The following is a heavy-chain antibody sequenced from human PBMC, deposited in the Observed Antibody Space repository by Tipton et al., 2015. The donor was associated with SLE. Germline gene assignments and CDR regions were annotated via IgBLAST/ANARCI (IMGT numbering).Heavy chain of an antibody. CDR1: GFPFSRYW. V-gene: IGHV3-7*03. CDR2: IKEDGSKR. D-gene: IGHD2-15*01. Sequence: SLRLSCAASGFPFSRYWMTWVRQAPGKGLEWVANIKEDGSKRDYVDSVKGRFTISRDNVENSLFLQMNSLRAEDTALYYCARDGDFCGGGSCYYYDKWGQGTLVTVSS. CDR3: ARDGDFCGGGSCYYYDK. J-gene: IGHJ4*02.